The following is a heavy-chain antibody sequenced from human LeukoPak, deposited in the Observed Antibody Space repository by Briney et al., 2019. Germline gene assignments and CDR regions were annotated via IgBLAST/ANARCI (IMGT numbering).Heavy chain of an antibody. Sequence: SETLSLTCTVSGGSISSPYWTWIRQPAGKGLEWIWRVYTSWRAKYNPSLKSRVTMSVDTYTHQFSLKVTSVTAADKAIYYCARDYDVWFGENYYYNGMDVWGQGISVTVSS. CDR3: ARDYDVWFGENYYYNGMDV. V-gene: IGHV4-4*07. D-gene: IGHD3-10*01. CDR2: VYTSWRA. J-gene: IGHJ6*02. CDR1: GGSISSPY.